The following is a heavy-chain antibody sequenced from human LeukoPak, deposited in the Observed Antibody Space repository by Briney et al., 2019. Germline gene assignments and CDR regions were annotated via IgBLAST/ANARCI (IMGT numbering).Heavy chain of an antibody. J-gene: IGHJ4*02. CDR2: ITSRNTNK. V-gene: IGHV3-21*01. Sequence: PGGSLRLSCAVSGFTYISYGFNWVRQAPGKGLEWVASITSRNTNKYYADSVKGRFTISRDNAKNSLFLQMNNLRADDTALYYCARQRGCHGGGCYSDQWGLGTLVTVSS. CDR1: GFTYISYG. CDR3: ARQRGCHGGGCYSDQ. D-gene: IGHD2-15*01.